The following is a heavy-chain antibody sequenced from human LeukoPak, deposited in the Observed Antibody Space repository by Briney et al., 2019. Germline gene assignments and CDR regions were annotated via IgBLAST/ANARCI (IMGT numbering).Heavy chain of an antibody. D-gene: IGHD6-13*01. J-gene: IGHJ4*02. V-gene: IGHV3-7*01. CDR3: ANAAAGTLDS. CDR1: GFTFSSYW. CDR2: INHNGNVN. Sequence: GGSLRLSCAASGFTFSSYWMNWARQAPGKGLEWVASINHNGNVNYYVDSVKGRFTISRDNSKNTLYLQLSSLRAEDTAVYYCANAAAGTLDSWGQGTLVTVSS.